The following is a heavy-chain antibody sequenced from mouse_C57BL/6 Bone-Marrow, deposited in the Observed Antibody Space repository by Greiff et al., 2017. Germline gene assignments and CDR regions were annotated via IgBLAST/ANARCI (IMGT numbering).Heavy chain of an antibody. Sequence: VQLQQSGAELVRPGASVKLSCTASGFNIKDYYMHWVKQRPEQGLEWIGRIDPEDGDTEYAPKFQGKATMTADTSANTAYLQLSSLTSEDTAVYYCTTIYYAYDGWYFDVWGTGTTVTVSS. CDR1: GFNIKDYY. V-gene: IGHV14-1*01. J-gene: IGHJ1*03. D-gene: IGHD2-2*01. CDR2: IDPEDGDT. CDR3: TTIYYAYDGWYFDV.